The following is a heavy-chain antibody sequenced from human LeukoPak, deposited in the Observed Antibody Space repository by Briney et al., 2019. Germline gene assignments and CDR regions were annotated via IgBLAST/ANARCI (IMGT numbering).Heavy chain of an antibody. J-gene: IGHJ3*02. Sequence: SVKVSCKASGGTFSSYAFSWVRQAPGQGLEWMGGIIPIFGTANYAQKFQGRVTITTDESTSTAYMELSSLRSEDTAVYYCARAVPPIVAVITERGYAFDIWGQGTMVTVSS. D-gene: IGHD3-22*01. CDR3: ARAVPPIVAVITERGYAFDI. CDR1: GGTFSSYA. CDR2: IIPIFGTA. V-gene: IGHV1-69*05.